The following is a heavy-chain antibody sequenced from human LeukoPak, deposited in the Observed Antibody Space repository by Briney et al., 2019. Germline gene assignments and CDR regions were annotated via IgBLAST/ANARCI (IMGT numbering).Heavy chain of an antibody. Sequence: ASVKVSCEASGYTFTAYYIHWVRQAPGQGLEWMGWINPNSGGAGYAQNFQDWVTVTRDTSISTAYMELSRLRSDDTAVYYCARENLAGTRDFDYWGQGTLVTVSS. J-gene: IGHJ4*02. CDR2: INPNSGGA. CDR3: ARENLAGTRDFDY. V-gene: IGHV1-2*04. D-gene: IGHD6-19*01. CDR1: GYTFTAYY.